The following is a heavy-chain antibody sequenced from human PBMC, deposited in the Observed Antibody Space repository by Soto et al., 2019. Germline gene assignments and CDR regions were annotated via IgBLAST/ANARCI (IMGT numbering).Heavy chain of an antibody. V-gene: IGHV6-1*01. D-gene: IGHD6-13*01. CDR2: TYYRSKWYN. CDR1: GDSVSINSAA. Sequence: PSQTLSLTCAISGDSVSINSAAWNLIRQSPSRGLEWLGRTYYRSKWYNDYAVSVKSRITINPDTSKNQFSLQLNSVTPEDTAVYYCARAGTLHYYYGMGVWGQGTTVTVSS. CDR3: ARAGTLHYYYGMGV. J-gene: IGHJ6*02.